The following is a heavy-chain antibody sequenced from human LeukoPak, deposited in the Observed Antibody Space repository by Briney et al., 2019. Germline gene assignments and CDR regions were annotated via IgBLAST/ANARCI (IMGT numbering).Heavy chain of an antibody. J-gene: IGHJ4*02. CDR2: ISAYNGNA. CDR3: AGGRPSGTTYFDY. CDR1: GYSFSSYG. Sequence: HRASVKVSCKASGYSFSSYGISWVRQAPGQGLEWMGWISAYNGNADYAQKMQGRVTMTSDTSTSTAYMEVRSLRSDDTAVYYCAGGRPSGTTYFDYWGQGTLVTVSS. D-gene: IGHD1-1*01. V-gene: IGHV1-18*01.